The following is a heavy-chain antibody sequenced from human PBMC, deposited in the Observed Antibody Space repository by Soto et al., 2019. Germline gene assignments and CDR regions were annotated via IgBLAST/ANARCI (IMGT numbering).Heavy chain of an antibody. J-gene: IGHJ4*02. V-gene: IGHV4-59*01. CDR1: GGSISSYY. Sequence: SETLSLTCTVSGGSISSYYWSWIRQPPGKGLEWIGYIYYSGSTNYNPSLKSRVTISVETSKNQFSLKLSSVTAADTAVYYCARVVAGTIGHYYFDYWGQGTLVTVSS. D-gene: IGHD6-19*01. CDR2: IYYSGST. CDR3: ARVVAGTIGHYYFDY.